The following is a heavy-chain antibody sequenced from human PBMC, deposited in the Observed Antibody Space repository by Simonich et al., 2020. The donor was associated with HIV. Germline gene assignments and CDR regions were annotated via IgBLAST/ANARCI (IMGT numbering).Heavy chain of an antibody. V-gene: IGHV1-69*13. CDR2: IILIFGTT. CDR3: ARHRVPDY. CDR1: GGNFSSHV. Sequence: QVQLVQSGAEVKTPGSSVKVSCKDSGGNFSSHVIRWVRQAPGQGLEWMGGIILIFGTTHNEQKFQGRVTITADESTSTAYMELSSLRSEDTAVYYCARHRVPDYWGQGTLVTVSS. D-gene: IGHD3-10*01. J-gene: IGHJ4*02.